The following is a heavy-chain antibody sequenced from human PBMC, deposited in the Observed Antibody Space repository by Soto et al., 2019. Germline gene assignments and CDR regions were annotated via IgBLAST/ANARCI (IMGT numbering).Heavy chain of an antibody. D-gene: IGHD6-13*01. V-gene: IGHV3-23*01. J-gene: IGHJ4*02. CDR1: GFTFSSYA. CDR2: ISGSGGST. CDR3: ARRGPGTDFDY. Sequence: EVQLLESGGGLVQPGGSLRLSCAASGFTFSSYAMRWVRQAPGKGLEWVSTISGSGGSTYYAASVKGRFTISRDNSKHTLYLQMNSLRAEDTAVYYCARRGPGTDFDYWGQGTLVTVSS.